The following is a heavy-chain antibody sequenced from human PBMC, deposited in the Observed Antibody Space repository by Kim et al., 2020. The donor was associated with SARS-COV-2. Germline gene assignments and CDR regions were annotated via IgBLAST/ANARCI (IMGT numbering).Heavy chain of an antibody. CDR2: IYYSGST. Sequence: SETLSLTCTVSGGSISSSSYYWGWIRQPPGKGLEWIGSIYYSGSTYYNPSLKSRVTISVDTSKNQFSLKLSSVTAADTAVYYCARHWRHWLDTTLSYFDYWGQGTLVTVSS. V-gene: IGHV4-39*01. D-gene: IGHD6-19*01. J-gene: IGHJ4*02. CDR1: GGSISSSSYY. CDR3: ARHWRHWLDTTLSYFDY.